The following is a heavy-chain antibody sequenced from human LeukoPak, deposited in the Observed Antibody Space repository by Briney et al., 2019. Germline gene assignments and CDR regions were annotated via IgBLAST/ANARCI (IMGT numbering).Heavy chain of an antibody. CDR3: AKDPTDFDSSGQTYFDY. V-gene: IGHV1-18*01. Sequence: ASVKVSCKASGYTFSSYGINWVRQAPGQGLEWMGWISPYNDNTHYAQKLQGRVTMTTDTLTSTAYMELRSLRSDDTAVYYCAKDPTDFDSSGQTYFDYWGQGSLVTVSS. D-gene: IGHD3-22*01. J-gene: IGHJ4*02. CDR1: GYTFSSYG. CDR2: ISPYNDNT.